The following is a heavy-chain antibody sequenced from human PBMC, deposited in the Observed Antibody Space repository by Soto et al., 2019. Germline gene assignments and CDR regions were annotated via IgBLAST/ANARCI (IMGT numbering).Heavy chain of an antibody. D-gene: IGHD6-6*01. Sequence: QITLKESGPTLVKPTQTLTLTCTFSGFSLSTSGVGVGWIRQPPGKALEWLALIYWDDDKRYSPSLKSRLTITKDTSKSQVVLTMTNMDPVDTATDYCAHKSIAAYFDYWCQGTLVTVSS. CDR1: GFSLSTSGVG. CDR2: IYWDDDK. CDR3: AHKSIAAYFDY. J-gene: IGHJ4*02. V-gene: IGHV2-5*02.